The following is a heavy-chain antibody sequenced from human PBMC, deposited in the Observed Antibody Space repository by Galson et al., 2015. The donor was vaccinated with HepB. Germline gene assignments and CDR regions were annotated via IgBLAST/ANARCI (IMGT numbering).Heavy chain of an antibody. CDR1: GGSISSSNW. D-gene: IGHD2-2*01. J-gene: IGHJ4*02. Sequence: TLSLTCAVSGGSISSSNWWSWVRQPPGKGLEWIGEIYHSGSTNYNPSLKSRVTISVDKSKNQFSLKLSSVTAADTAVYYCARDALCSSTSCYHYFDYWGQGTLVTVSS. V-gene: IGHV4-4*02. CDR3: ARDALCSSTSCYHYFDY. CDR2: IYHSGST.